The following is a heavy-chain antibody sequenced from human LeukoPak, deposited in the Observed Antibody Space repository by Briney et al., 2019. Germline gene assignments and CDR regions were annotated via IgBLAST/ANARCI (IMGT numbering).Heavy chain of an antibody. J-gene: IGHJ5*02. CDR3: ARLIPYYDFWSGSNWFDP. CDR2: IYYSGST. CDR1: GGSISSSSYY. V-gene: IGHV4-39*01. D-gene: IGHD3-3*01. Sequence: PSETLSLTCTVSGGSISSSSYYWGWIRQPPGKGLEWIGSIYYSGSTYYNPSLKSRVTISVDTSKNQFSLKLSSVTAADTAVYYCARLIPYYDFWSGSNWFDPWGQGTLVTVSS.